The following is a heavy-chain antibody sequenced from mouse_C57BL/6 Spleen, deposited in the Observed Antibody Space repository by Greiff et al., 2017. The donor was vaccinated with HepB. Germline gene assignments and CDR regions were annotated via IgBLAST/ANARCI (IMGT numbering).Heavy chain of an antibody. Sequence: EVQLQQSGAELVRPGASVKLSCTASGFNIKDDYMHWVKQRPEQGLEWIGWIDPENGDTEYASKFQGKATITADTSSNTAYLQLSSLTSEDTAVYYCTYDGYWIYWGQGTTLTVSS. CDR1: GFNIKDDY. CDR2: IDPENGDT. D-gene: IGHD2-3*01. J-gene: IGHJ2*01. CDR3: TYDGYWIY. V-gene: IGHV14-4*01.